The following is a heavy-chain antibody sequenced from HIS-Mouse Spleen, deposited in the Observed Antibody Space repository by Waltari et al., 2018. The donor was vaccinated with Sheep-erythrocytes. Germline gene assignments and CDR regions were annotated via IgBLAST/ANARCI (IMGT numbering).Heavy chain of an antibody. V-gene: IGHV3-9*01. CDR3: AKDISRNIVVVPAAVGDY. D-gene: IGHD2-2*01. CDR2: ISLTSCSV. J-gene: IGHJ4*02. Sequence: EVQLVESGGGLVQPGRSLRLSCAASGFSFDDYAMHWVRQAPGQGLGWVSGISLTSCSVGFAGSVKGRFTIARDNAKNSLYLQMNSLRAEDTALYYCAKDISRNIVVVPAAVGDYWGQGTLVTVSS. CDR1: GFSFDDYA.